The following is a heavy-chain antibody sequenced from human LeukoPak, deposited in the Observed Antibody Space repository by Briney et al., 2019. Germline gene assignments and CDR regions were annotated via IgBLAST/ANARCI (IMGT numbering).Heavy chain of an antibody. J-gene: IGHJ2*01. CDR2: IYYSGST. CDR3: ARSFTLQFFWYFDL. D-gene: IGHD5-24*01. CDR1: GGSISSSSYY. Sequence: SETLSLTCTVSGGSISSSSYYWGWIRQPPGKGLEWIGSIYYSGSTYYNPSLKSRVTISVDTSKNQFSLKLSSVTAADTAVYYCARSFTLQFFWYFDLWGRGTLVTVSS. V-gene: IGHV4-39*07.